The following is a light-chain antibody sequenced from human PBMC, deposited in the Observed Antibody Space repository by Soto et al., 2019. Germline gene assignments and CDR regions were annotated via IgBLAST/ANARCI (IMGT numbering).Light chain of an antibody. J-gene: IGKJ4*01. Sequence: EIVLTQSPGTLSLSPGERATLSCRASQTITNNYLAWYQQKPGQSPRLLIDDASRRATGIPDRFSGSGSGTDFNLTITRLEPDDFAVYYCQQCSTAPLTFGGGTKVEIK. CDR3: QQCSTAPLT. CDR1: QTITNNY. CDR2: DAS. V-gene: IGKV3-20*01.